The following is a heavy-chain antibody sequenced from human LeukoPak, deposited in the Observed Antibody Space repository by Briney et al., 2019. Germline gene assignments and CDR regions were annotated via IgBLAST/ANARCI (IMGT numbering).Heavy chain of an antibody. J-gene: IGHJ1*01. V-gene: IGHV5-51*01. CDR2: IYPGDSDT. Sequence: GESLKISCEASGYSFINYWIGWVRQMPGKGLEWMGIIYPGDSDTRYSPSFQGQVTISADKSISTAYLQWSSLRASDTAIYYCARPPYSSSLKYFQHWGQGTLVTVSS. D-gene: IGHD6-13*01. CDR1: GYSFINYW. CDR3: ARPPYSSSLKYFQH.